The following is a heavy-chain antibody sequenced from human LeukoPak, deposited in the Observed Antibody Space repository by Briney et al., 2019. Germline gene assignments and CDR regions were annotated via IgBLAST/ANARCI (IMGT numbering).Heavy chain of an antibody. D-gene: IGHD6-13*01. CDR1: GFTFSSYS. J-gene: IGHJ4*02. Sequence: GGSLRLSCAASGFTFSSYSMNWVRQAPGKGLEWVSSISSSSSYIYYADSVKGRFTISRDNSKNTLYLQMNSLRAEDTAVYYCAKFSGSVAAAGTPFDYWGQGTLVTVSS. CDR2: ISSSSSYI. V-gene: IGHV3-21*01. CDR3: AKFSGSVAAAGTPFDY.